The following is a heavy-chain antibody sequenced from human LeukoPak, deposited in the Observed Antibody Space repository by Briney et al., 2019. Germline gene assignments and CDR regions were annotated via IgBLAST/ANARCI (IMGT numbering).Heavy chain of an antibody. Sequence: ASVKVSCKVSGYTLTELSMHWVRQAPGKGLEWMGGFDPEDGETIYAQKFQGRVTMTEDTSTDTAYMELSSLRSEDTAVYYCATDPSPDDWIQLWFVVWGQGTLVTVSS. CDR1: GYTLTELS. CDR3: ATDPSPDDWIQLWFVV. CDR2: FDPEDGET. J-gene: IGHJ4*02. V-gene: IGHV1-24*01. D-gene: IGHD5-18*01.